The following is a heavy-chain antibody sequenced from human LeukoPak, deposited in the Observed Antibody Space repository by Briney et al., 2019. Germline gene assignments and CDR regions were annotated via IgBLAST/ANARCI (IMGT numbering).Heavy chain of an antibody. CDR3: AKGLVPAAMGEFDY. CDR1: KFTFSFYA. V-gene: IGHV3-23*01. CDR2: LGRSGANS. J-gene: IGHJ4*02. Sequence: PGGSLRLSCSASKFTFSFYAMSWVRQAPAKGLECVSTLGRSGANSYYADSVKGRFTISRDNSKNTLYLQMNSLRAEDTAAYYCAKGLVPAAMGEFDYWGQGTLVTVSS. D-gene: IGHD2-2*01.